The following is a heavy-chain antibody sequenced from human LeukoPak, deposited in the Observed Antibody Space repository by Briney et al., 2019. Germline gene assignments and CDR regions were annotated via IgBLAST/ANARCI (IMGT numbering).Heavy chain of an antibody. CDR1: GFTFSSYS. Sequence: GGSLRLSCAASGFTFSSYSMNWVRQAPGKGLEWVSSISSSSGYIYYADSVKGRFTISRDNAKNTLYLQMNSLRAEDMALYYCAKGHRYDSSGYVDYWGQGTLVTVSS. D-gene: IGHD3-22*01. CDR2: ISSSSGYI. V-gene: IGHV3-21*04. J-gene: IGHJ4*02. CDR3: AKGHRYDSSGYVDY.